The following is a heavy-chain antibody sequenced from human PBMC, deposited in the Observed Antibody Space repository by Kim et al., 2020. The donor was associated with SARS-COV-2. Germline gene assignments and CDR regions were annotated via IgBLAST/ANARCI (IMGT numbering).Heavy chain of an antibody. J-gene: IGHJ4*02. D-gene: IGHD1-26*01. V-gene: IGHV3-23*01. Sequence: YHDPLQGRFNILRDNPKNTLVLQMSSLGAEDTAVYYCARERAAAGYYFDYWGQGTLVTVSS. CDR3: ARERAAAGYYFDY.